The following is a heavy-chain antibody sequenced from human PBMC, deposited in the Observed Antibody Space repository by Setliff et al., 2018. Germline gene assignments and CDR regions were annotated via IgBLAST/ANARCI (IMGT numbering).Heavy chain of an antibody. J-gene: IGHJ6*02. CDR2: INAGNGNT. CDR3: AREPHLSYCSGGWCYSLLMDV. Sequence: ASVKVSCKASGYTFTSYAMHWVRQAPGQRLEWMGSINAGNGNTRYSQKFQGRVTITRGTSASTAYMELSSLRSEDTAVYYCAREPHLSYCSGGWCYSLLMDVWGQGTTVTVSS. CDR1: GYTFTSYA. D-gene: IGHD2-15*01. V-gene: IGHV1-3*01.